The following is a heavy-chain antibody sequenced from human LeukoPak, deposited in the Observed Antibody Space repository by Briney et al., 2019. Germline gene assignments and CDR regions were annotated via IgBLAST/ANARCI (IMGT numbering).Heavy chain of an antibody. CDR1: GFTFSSYA. J-gene: IGHJ4*01. CDR3: AKELSKIGDSRLRLEY. V-gene: IGHV3-23*01. Sequence: GGSLRLFCSVSGFTFSSYAMRWVRQAPGKGLGGVSAISGSGGNTYCADPVRGRFPIARDNSKNSLSLHMHSLRGEGAAVYLCAKELSKIGDSRLRLEYSGQGTPVTLHS. CDR2: ISGSGGNT. D-gene: IGHD5-12*01.